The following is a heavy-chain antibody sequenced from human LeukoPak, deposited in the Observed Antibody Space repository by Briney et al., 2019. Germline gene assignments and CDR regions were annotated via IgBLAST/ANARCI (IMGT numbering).Heavy chain of an antibody. CDR3: AKELLAGGSYDRVGY. CDR1: GFTFSSYA. D-gene: IGHD1-26*01. CDR2: ISGSGGST. V-gene: IGHV3-23*01. Sequence: GGSLRLSCAASGFTFSSYAMSWGRQAPGKGLECVSAISGSGGSTYYADSVKGRFTISRDNSKNTLYLQMNSLRAEDTAVYYCAKELLAGGSYDRVGYWGQGTLVTVSS. J-gene: IGHJ4*02.